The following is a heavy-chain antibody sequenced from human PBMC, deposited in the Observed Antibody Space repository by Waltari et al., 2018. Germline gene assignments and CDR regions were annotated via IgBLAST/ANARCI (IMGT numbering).Heavy chain of an antibody. V-gene: IGHV4-61*09. CDR1: GGSISSGSYY. Sequence: QVQLQESGPGLVKPSQTLSLTCTVSGGSISSGSYYWSWIRQPAGKGLEWIGYIYTSGSTNYNPSLKSRVTISVDTSKNQFSLKLSSVTAADTAVYSCASSLIAAAADFQHWGQGTLVTVSS. J-gene: IGHJ1*01. CDR3: ASSLIAAAADFQH. CDR2: IYTSGST. D-gene: IGHD6-13*01.